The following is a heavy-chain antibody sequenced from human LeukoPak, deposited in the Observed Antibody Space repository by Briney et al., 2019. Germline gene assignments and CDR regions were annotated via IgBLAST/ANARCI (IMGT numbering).Heavy chain of an antibody. CDR3: AKVVSHYYACMDV. CDR2: ISGGGGTT. Sequence: PGGSLRLSCAASEFTFSSYAMSWVRQAPGKGLEWVSAISGGGGTTYYADSVKGRFTISRDNSKNTLYLQMNSLRAEDTAVYYCAKVVSHYYACMDVWGQGTTVTVSS. J-gene: IGHJ6*02. D-gene: IGHD3-10*01. V-gene: IGHV3-23*01. CDR1: EFTFSSYA.